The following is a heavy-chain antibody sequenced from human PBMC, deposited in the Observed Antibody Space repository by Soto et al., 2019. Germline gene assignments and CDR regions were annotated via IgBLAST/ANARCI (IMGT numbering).Heavy chain of an antibody. D-gene: IGHD2-15*01. J-gene: IGHJ5*02. Sequence: PSETLSLTCAVSGGSLRGHYWSWIRQSPEKGLEWIGEINHSGFTNYNPTLKSRVTISRAASKNQFSLRLSSRTAADSAVYFCARAAVKLVAPLFDPWGQGTLVTVSS. CDR1: GGSLRGHY. V-gene: IGHV4-34*01. CDR2: INHSGFT. CDR3: ARAAVKLVAPLFDP.